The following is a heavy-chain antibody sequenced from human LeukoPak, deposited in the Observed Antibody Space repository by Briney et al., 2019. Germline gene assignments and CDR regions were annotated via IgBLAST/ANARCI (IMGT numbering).Heavy chain of an antibody. V-gene: IGHV3-20*04. Sequence: GGSLRLSCAASGFTPDLHGMSWVRQAPGKGLEWVSGINWNGGSTGYADSVKGRFTISRDNAKNSLYLQMNSLRVEDTALYYCAREGGSGSYYAIDYWGQGTLVTVSS. CDR3: AREGGSGSYYAIDY. D-gene: IGHD3-10*01. CDR2: INWNGGST. CDR1: GFTPDLHG. J-gene: IGHJ4*02.